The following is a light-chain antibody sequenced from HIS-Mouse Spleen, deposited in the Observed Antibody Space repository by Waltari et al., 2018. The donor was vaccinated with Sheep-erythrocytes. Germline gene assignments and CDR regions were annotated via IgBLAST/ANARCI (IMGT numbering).Light chain of an antibody. J-gene: IGKJ2*01. CDR3: LQDYNYPYT. V-gene: IGKV1-6*01. Sequence: AIQMTQSPSSLSASVGDRVTITGRASQGIRNDLGWYQQKPEKAPKLLIYASYSLQSGVPSRFSGSGSGTDFTLTISSLQPEDFATYYCLQDYNYPYTFGQGTKLEIK. CDR1: QGIRND. CDR2: ASY.